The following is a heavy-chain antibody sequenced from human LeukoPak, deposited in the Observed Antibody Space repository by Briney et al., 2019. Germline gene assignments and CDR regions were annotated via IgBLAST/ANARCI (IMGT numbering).Heavy chain of an antibody. CDR2: IYYSGST. CDR3: ARGLACDY. CDR1: GYSISSAYY. J-gene: IGHJ4*02. D-gene: IGHD2-15*01. V-gene: IGHV4-61*01. Sequence: SETLSLTCSVSGYSISSAYYWSWIRQPPGKGLEWIGFIYYSGSTNYNPSLKSRVTISVDTSKNQFSLKLSSVTAADTAVYYCARGLACDYWGQGTLVTVSS.